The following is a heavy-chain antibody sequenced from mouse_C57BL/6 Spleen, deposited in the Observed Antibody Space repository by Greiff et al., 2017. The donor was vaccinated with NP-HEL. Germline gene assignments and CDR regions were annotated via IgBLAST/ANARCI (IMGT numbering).Heavy chain of an antibody. CDR3: ARHGNSFDY. V-gene: IGHV5-6*01. Sequence: EVQLVESGGDLVKPGGSLKLSCAASGFTFSSYGMSWVRQTPDKRLEWVATISSGGSYTYYPDSVKGRFTISRDNAKNTLYLQMSSLKSEDTAMYYCARHGNSFDYWGQGTTLTVSS. CDR2: ISSGGSYT. CDR1: GFTFSSYG. D-gene: IGHD1-1*02. J-gene: IGHJ2*01.